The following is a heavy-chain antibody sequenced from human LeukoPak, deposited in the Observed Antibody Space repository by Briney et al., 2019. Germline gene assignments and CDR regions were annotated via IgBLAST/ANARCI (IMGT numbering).Heavy chain of an antibody. Sequence: ASVKVSCKASGYTFTSYDINWVRQAPGQGLEWMGIINPSGGSTSYAQKFQGRVTMTRDTSTSTVYMELSSLRSEDTAVYYCARDGAARRRSYYYYMDVWGKGTTVTVSS. J-gene: IGHJ6*03. CDR3: ARDGAARRRSYYYYMDV. CDR2: INPSGGST. CDR1: GYTFTSYD. D-gene: IGHD6-6*01. V-gene: IGHV1-46*01.